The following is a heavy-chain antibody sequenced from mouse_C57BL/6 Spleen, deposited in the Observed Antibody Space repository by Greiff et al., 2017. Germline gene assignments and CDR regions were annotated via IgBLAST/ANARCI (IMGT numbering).Heavy chain of an antibody. CDR3: ARGSYYGEKGMDY. CDR2: INPNNGGT. D-gene: IGHD2-13*01. CDR1: GYTFTDYN. J-gene: IGHJ4*01. Sequence: EVKLMESGPELVKPGASVKMSCKASGYTFTDYNMHWVKQSHGKSLVWIGYINPNNGGTSYNQKFKGKATLTVNKSSSTAYMELRSQTSEDSAVYYCARGSYYGEKGMDYWGQGTSVTVSS. V-gene: IGHV1-22*01.